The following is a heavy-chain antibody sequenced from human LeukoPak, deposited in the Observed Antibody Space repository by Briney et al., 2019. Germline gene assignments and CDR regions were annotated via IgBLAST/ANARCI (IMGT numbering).Heavy chain of an antibody. V-gene: IGHV3-21*05. D-gene: IGHD1-26*01. CDR1: GFTFSSYW. CDR3: ARWALGPSFDY. CDR2: ISAGSDYI. J-gene: IGHJ4*02. Sequence: GGSLRLSCAASGFTFSSYWMSWVRQAPGKGLEWISYISAGSDYIFYADSVKGRFTISRDNAKKSVSLQMNSLRADDTAVYYCARWALGPSFDYWGQGNLVTVAS.